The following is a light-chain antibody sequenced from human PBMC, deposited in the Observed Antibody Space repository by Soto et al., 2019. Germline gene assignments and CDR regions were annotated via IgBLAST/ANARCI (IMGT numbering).Light chain of an antibody. CDR1: SSNIGAGYD. CDR3: QSYDSSLSFYV. V-gene: IGLV1-40*01. CDR2: GNS. Sequence: VLTQPPSVSGAPGQRVTISCTGSSSNIGAGYDVHWYQQLPGTAPKLLIYGNSNRPSGVPDRCSGSKSGTSASLAITGLQAEDEADYYCQSYDSSLSFYVFGTGTKLTVL. J-gene: IGLJ1*01.